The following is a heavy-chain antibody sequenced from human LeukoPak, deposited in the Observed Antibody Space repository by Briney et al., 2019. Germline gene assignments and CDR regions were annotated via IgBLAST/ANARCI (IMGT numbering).Heavy chain of an antibody. CDR3: VSNFDPDVD. Sequence: GGSLRLSCALSGFSLSSNSMNWVRQAPRKGVGWVSYISGSSSTIYYADSVKGRFTISRDNAKNSLYLQMNRLRAEDTAVYYCVSNFDPDVDWGQGTLVTVSS. CDR1: GFSLSSNS. J-gene: IGHJ4*02. D-gene: IGHD3-9*01. V-gene: IGHV3-48*01. CDR2: ISGSSSTI.